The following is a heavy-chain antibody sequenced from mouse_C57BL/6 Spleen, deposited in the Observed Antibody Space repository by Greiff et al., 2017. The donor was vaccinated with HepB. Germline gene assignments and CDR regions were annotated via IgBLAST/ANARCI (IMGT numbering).Heavy chain of an antibody. J-gene: IGHJ3*01. CDR2: ISDGGSYT. CDR3: ARAYDYPFAY. V-gene: IGHV5-4*01. CDR1: GFTFSSYA. Sequence: EVQLVESGGGLVKPGGSLKLSCAASGFTFSSYAMSWVRQTPEKRLEWVATISDGGSYTYYPDNVKGRFTISRDNAKNNLYLQMSHLKSEDTAMYYCARAYDYPFAYWGQGTLVTVSA. D-gene: IGHD2-4*01.